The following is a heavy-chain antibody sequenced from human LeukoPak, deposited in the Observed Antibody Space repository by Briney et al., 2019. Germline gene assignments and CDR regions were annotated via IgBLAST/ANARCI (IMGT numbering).Heavy chain of an antibody. CDR1: SESFSGYF. CDR3: ARLRRQQLVPTNWFDP. J-gene: IGHJ5*02. V-gene: IGHV4-34*01. Sequence: SETLSLTCAIYSESFSGYFWSWIRQPPGKGLEWIGYIYYSGSTNYNPSLKSRVTISVDTSKNQFSLKLSSVTAADTAVYYCARLRRQQLVPTNWFDPWGQGTLVTVSS. CDR2: IYYSGST. D-gene: IGHD6-13*01.